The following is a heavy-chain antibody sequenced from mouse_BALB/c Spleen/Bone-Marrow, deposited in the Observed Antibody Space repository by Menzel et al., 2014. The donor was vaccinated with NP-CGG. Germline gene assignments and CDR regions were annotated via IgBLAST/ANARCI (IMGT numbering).Heavy chain of an antibody. J-gene: IGHJ4*01. CDR3: TRYEVPYTMDY. Sequence: QVQLQQSGAELVRPGASVKLSCKASGYTFTSYWISWVKQRPGQGLEWIGNIYPPDGYTNYNQKFKDKATLTVDKSSSTAYMQLSSPTSEDSAVYYCTRYEVPYTMDYWGQGTSVTVSS. V-gene: IGHV1-69*02. CDR1: GYTFTSYW. D-gene: IGHD2-12*01. CDR2: IYPPDGYT.